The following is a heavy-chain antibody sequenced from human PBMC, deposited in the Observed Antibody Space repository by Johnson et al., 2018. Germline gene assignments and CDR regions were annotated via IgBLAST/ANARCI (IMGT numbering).Heavy chain of an antibody. CDR1: GFTFSNHG. V-gene: IGHV3-48*02. D-gene: IGHD3-16*02. CDR3: ARVFPMDYLWESHRAYYFDY. Sequence: VQLVECGGGLVQPGGSLRLSCIASGFTFSNHGLNWVRQAPGKGLERVSYINTGSSNVQYADSVKGRFTISRDNAKNSLSLQINSLRNEETAVYYRARVFPMDYLWESHRAYYFDYWGQGALVTVSS. J-gene: IGHJ4*02. CDR2: INTGSSNV.